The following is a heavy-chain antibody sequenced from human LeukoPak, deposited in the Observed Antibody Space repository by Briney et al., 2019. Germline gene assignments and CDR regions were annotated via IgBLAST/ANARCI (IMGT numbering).Heavy chain of an antibody. CDR3: AKFVVSSDSWSGYLTPTYNWFDP. CDR1: VFTFSSYP. J-gene: IGHJ5*02. D-gene: IGHD3-3*01. CDR2: ISGCGGRT. Sequence: PGGSLRLPCAASVFTFSSYPMSWVRQAPVKGLECVSVISGCGGRTYYADSLKGRFTISRHNSKHTLHLHMHSLRAEDTAVSNCAKFVVSSDSWSGYLTPTYNWFDPWGQGILVTVSS. V-gene: IGHV3-23*01.